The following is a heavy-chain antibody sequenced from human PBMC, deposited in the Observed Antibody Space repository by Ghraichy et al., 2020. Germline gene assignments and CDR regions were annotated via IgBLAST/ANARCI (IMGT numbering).Heavy chain of an antibody. J-gene: IGHJ4*02. CDR2: ISASGGST. D-gene: IGHD6-19*01. Sequence: GESLNISCAASGFTFSSNAMSWVRQAPGKGLEWVSSISASGGSTYYADSVKGRFNTSRDNSKNTLYLQMNSLRAEDTAVYYCAKKGPVQVAGTGHFDYWGQGTLVTVSS. CDR3: AKKGPVQVAGTGHFDY. V-gene: IGHV3-23*01. CDR1: GFTFSSNA.